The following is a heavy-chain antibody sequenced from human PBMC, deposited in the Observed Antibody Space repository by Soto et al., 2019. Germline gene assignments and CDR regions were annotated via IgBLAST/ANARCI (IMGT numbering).Heavy chain of an antibody. D-gene: IGHD4-17*01. CDR2: IYYSGST. CDR3: AREQGSVTKNWFDP. V-gene: IGHV4-30-4*01. J-gene: IGHJ5*02. Sequence: PSETPSLTCTVSGGSISSGDYYWSWIRQPPGKGLEWIGYIYYSGSTYYNPSLKSRVTISVDTSKNQFSLKLSSVTAADTAVYYCAREQGSVTKNWFDPWGQGTLVTVSS. CDR1: GGSISSGDYY.